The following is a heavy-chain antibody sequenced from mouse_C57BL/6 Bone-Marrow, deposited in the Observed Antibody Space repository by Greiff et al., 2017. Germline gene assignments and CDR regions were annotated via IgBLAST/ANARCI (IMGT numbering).Heavy chain of an antibody. J-gene: IGHJ1*03. CDR2: INPGSGGT. V-gene: IGHV1-54*01. CDR1: GYAFTNYL. D-gene: IGHD1-1*01. CDR3: ARDPNYYGSSYGYFDV. Sequence: VQLQQSGAELVRPGTSVKVSCKASGYAFTNYLIECVKQRPGQGLEWIGVINPGSGGTNYNEKFKGKATLTADKSSSTAYMQLSSLTSEDSAVYFCARDPNYYGSSYGYFDVWGTGTTVTVSS.